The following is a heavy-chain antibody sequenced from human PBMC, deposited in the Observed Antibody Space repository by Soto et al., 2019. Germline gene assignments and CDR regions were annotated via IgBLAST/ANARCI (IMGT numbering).Heavy chain of an antibody. V-gene: IGHV4-59*01. Sequence: LSLTCNISGGSIGTYYWSWIRQPPGKGLEWLGYIYHTGTTNYSPSLKSRATISLDSSKGSFSLKLTFATAADTAVYYCARGRVAMLVWGQGVLVTVSS. CDR1: GGSIGTYY. CDR3: ARGRVAMLV. D-gene: IGHD3-10*02. J-gene: IGHJ4*02. CDR2: IYHTGTT.